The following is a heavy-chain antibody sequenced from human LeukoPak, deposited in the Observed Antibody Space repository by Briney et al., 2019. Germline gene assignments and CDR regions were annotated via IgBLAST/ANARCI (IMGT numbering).Heavy chain of an antibody. J-gene: IGHJ4*02. D-gene: IGHD6-13*01. CDR3: AKVSSSSWYEYFDY. V-gene: IGHV3-7*03. Sequence: GGSLRLSCEASRFILSSQWMSWVRQAPGKGLEWVANIKRDGSETYYVNSVKGRFTISRDNAKNSLFLQMNSLRVEDTAVYYCAKVSSSSWYEYFDYWGQGTQVTVSS. CDR2: IKRDGSET. CDR1: RFILSSQW.